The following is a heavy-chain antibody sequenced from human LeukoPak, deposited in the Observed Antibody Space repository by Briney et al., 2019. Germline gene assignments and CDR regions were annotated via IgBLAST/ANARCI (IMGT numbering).Heavy chain of an antibody. Sequence: GGSLSLSCAASGFTLSNAWMSWVRQAPGKGLEWVGRIKSKTDGGTTDYAAPVKGRFTISRDDSKNTLYLQMNSLKTEDTAVYYCTTAELSLPSILLWFEEVWGQGTTVTVSS. CDR2: IKSKTDGGTT. CDR1: GFTLSNAW. V-gene: IGHV3-15*01. D-gene: IGHD3-10*01. J-gene: IGHJ6*02. CDR3: TTAELSLPSILLWFEEV.